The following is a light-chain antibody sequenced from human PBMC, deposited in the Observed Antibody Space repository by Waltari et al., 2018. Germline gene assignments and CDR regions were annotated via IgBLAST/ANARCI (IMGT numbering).Light chain of an antibody. Sequence: EIVLTQSPGTLSWSLGERATVSCRASQSVSRALAWYQQKPGQAPRLLIYGASTRATGIPDRFSGSGSGTDFSLTISRLEPDDFAVYYCQHYLRLPVTFGQGTTVKI. J-gene: IGKJ1*01. CDR1: QSVSRA. CDR3: QHYLRLPVT. CDR2: GAS. V-gene: IGKV3-20*01.